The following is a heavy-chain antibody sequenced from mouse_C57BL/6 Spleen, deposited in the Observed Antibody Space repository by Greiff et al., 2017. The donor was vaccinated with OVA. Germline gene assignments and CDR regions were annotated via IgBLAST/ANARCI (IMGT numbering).Heavy chain of an antibody. CDR1: GYTFTDYN. J-gene: IGHJ4*01. D-gene: IGHD6-1*01. CDR3: ARGDSPDAMDY. V-gene: IGHV1-18*01. CDR2: INPNNGGT. Sequence: EVQLQQSGPELVKPGASVKIPCKASGYTFTDYNMDWVKQSHGKSLEWIGDINPNNGGTSYNQKFKGKATLTVDKSSSTAYMELRSLTSEDSAVYYCARGDSPDAMDYWGQGTSVTVSS.